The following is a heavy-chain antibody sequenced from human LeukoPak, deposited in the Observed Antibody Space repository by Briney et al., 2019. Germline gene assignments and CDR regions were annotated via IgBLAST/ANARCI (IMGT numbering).Heavy chain of an antibody. D-gene: IGHD4-11*01. V-gene: IGHV6-1*01. CDR1: GDSVSSNSAA. CDR2: TYYRSKWYS. J-gene: IGHJ3*02. Sequence: SQTLSLTCVISGDSVSSNSAAWNWIRQSPSRGLEWLGRTYYRSKWYSYSAVSVKSRIIINPDTSKNQFSLQLNSVTPEDTAVYYCARASYRAFYIWGQGTMVTVSS. CDR3: ARASYRAFYI.